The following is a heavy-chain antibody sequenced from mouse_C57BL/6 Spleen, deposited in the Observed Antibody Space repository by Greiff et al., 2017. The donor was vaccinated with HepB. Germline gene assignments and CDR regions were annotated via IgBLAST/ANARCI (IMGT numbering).Heavy chain of an antibody. CDR2: IYPGDGDT. V-gene: IGHV1-82*01. CDR1: GYAFSSSW. CDR3: ARPPTGLYAMDY. J-gene: IGHJ4*01. Sequence: QVQLQQSGPELVKPGASVKISCKASGYAFSSSWMNWVKQRPGKGLEWIGRIYPGDGDTNYNGKFKGKATLTADKSSSTAYMQLSSLTSEDSAVYFCARPPTGLYAMDYWGQGTSVTVSS. D-gene: IGHD4-1*02.